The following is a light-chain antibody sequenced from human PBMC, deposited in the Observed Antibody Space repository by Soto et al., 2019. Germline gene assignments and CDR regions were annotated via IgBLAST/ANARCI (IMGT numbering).Light chain of an antibody. CDR2: AAS. CDR1: QSVTSDY. Sequence: VLTQSPGTVSLSPGERATLSCRASQSVTSDYLAWYQQKPGQAPRLLINAASRRATRIPNRFSGSASGTDFTLSSSRLEPEDVAVYYCQQYRSSITWTLGQGTKGEIK. CDR3: QQYRSSITWT. J-gene: IGKJ1*01. V-gene: IGKV3-20*01.